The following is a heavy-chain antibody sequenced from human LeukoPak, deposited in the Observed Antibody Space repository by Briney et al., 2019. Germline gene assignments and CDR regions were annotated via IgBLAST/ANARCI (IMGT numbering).Heavy chain of an antibody. Sequence: GGSLRLSCAASGFTFSDYYMSWIRQAPGKGLEWVSYISSSSSTIYYADSVKGRFTISRDNAKNSLYLQMNSLRAEDTAVYYCARTISPMVRGVLDWYFDLWGRGTLVTVSS. CDR2: ISSSSSTI. V-gene: IGHV3-11*04. J-gene: IGHJ2*01. CDR3: ARTISPMVRGVLDWYFDL. CDR1: GFTFSDYY. D-gene: IGHD3-10*01.